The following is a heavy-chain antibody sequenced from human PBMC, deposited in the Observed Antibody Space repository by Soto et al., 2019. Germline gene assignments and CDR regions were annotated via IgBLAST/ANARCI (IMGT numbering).Heavy chain of an antibody. CDR2: ISASSSSI. D-gene: IGHD1-26*01. CDR3: TRDFTWSEVY. Sequence: GGSLRLSCAASGFTYSNDAMNWGRKAPEKGQEWVAYISASSSSIHYADSVKGRFTISRDNAKNSFYLQMTSLRDEGTAIYYCTRDFTWSEVYWGQGVQVTVSS. J-gene: IGHJ4*02. V-gene: IGHV3-48*02. CDR1: GFTYSNDA.